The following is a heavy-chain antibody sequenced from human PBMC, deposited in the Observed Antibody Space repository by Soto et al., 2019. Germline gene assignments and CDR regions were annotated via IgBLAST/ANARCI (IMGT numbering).Heavy chain of an antibody. CDR1: GGSISSYY. CDR3: AIEPRVHGSFDI. V-gene: IGHV4-59*01. Sequence: PSETLSLTCTVSGGSISSYYWSWIRQPPGKGLEWIAYTYYSGSTYYNPSLKSRLTISVDTSKNQLSLKLTSVTAADTAVYYCAIEPRVHGSFDIWGQGTMVTVSS. J-gene: IGHJ3*02. CDR2: TYYSGST.